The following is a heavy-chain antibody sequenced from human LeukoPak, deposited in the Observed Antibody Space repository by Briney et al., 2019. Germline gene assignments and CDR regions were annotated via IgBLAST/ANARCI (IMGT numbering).Heavy chain of an antibody. CDR2: ISRSSDYT. D-gene: IGHD6-19*01. Sequence: GGSLRLSCAASGFTFSSYSMNWVRQAPGKGLEWVSCISRSSDYTYYADSVKGRFTISRDNAKNSLYLQMNSLRAEDTAVYYCAVAGLSYWYFDLWGRGTLVTVSS. V-gene: IGHV3-21*01. CDR3: AVAGLSYWYFDL. CDR1: GFTFSSYS. J-gene: IGHJ2*01.